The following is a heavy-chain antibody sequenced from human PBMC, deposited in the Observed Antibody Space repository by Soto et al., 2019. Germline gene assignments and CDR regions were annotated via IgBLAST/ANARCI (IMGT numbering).Heavy chain of an antibody. CDR2: ISYDGSNK. Sequence: QVQLVESGGGVVQPGRSLRLSCAASGFTFSSYAMHWVRQAPGKGLEWVAVISYDGSNKYYADSVKGRFTISRDNSKNTLYLQMNSLRAEDTAVYYCARDVLLPDYWGQGTLVTVSS. V-gene: IGHV3-30-3*01. CDR3: ARDVLLPDY. D-gene: IGHD1-26*01. J-gene: IGHJ4*02. CDR1: GFTFSSYA.